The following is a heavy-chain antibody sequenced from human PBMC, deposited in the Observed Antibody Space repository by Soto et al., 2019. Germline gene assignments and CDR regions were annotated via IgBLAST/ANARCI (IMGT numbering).Heavy chain of an antibody. J-gene: IGHJ6*02. CDR1: GGSISSGGYS. CDR3: AVGFRRYYYGMDV. Sequence: QLQLQASGSGLVKPSQTLSLTCAVSGGSISSGGYSWSWIRQPPGKGLEWIGYIYHSGSTYYNPSLKSRVTISVDRSKNQFSLKLSSVTAADTAVYYCAVGFRRYYYGMDVWGQGTTVTVSS. CDR2: IYHSGST. D-gene: IGHD3-10*01. V-gene: IGHV4-30-2*01.